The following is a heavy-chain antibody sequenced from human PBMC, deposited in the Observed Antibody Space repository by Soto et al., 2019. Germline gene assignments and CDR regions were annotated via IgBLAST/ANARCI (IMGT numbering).Heavy chain of an antibody. CDR1: GASISSNSAT. CDR2: TYYRSKLYN. Sequence: SQTLSLTCVISGASISSNSATWNWIRQSPSRGLEWLGRTYYRSKLYNDYGLSVKRRITFNPDTSKNQFSLHLNSVTPEDTAVYYCARGIPAADYAVDVWGPGTTVTVSS. J-gene: IGHJ6*02. V-gene: IGHV6-1*01. CDR3: ARGIPAADYAVDV. D-gene: IGHD6-13*01.